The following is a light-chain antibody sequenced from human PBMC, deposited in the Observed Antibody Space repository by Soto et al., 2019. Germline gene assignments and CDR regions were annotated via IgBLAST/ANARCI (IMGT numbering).Light chain of an antibody. CDR3: QQYNNWPPYT. CDR1: QSVSSS. V-gene: IGKV3-15*01. J-gene: IGKJ2*01. CDR2: GAS. Sequence: MLMTQSPATLSVSPGERATLSCRASQSVSSSLAWYQQKPGQAPRLLIYGASTRATGIPARFSGSGSGTDFTLTISSLQSEDFAVYYCQQYNNWPPYTFGQGTKLEIK.